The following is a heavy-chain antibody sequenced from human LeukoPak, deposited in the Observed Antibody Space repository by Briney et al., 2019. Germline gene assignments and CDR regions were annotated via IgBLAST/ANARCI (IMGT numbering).Heavy chain of an antibody. CDR1: GGSFSGYS. J-gene: IGHJ6*03. V-gene: IGHV4-34*01. Sequence: SGTLSVTCAVYGGSFSGYSWSWIRQPPGKGLEWIGEIKYSESTNYNPSLKSRVTISIDMSKSQFSLRLNSMTAADTAVYYCARARVGWLQTYYYYYMDVWDKGTTVTVSS. CDR2: IKYSEST. D-gene: IGHD5-12*01. CDR3: ARARVGWLQTYYYYYMDV.